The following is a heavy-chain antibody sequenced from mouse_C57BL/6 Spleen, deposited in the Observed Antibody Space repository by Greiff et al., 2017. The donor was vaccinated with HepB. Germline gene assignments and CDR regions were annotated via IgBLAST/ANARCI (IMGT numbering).Heavy chain of an antibody. CDR2: ISSGSSTI. J-gene: IGHJ1*03. Sequence: EVKLVESGGGLVKPGGSLKLSCAASGFTFSDYGMHWVRQAPEKGLEWVAYISSGSSTIYYADTVKGRFTISRDNAKNTLFLQMTSLRSEDTAMYYCARPGGWYFDVWGTGTTVTVSS. CDR3: ARPGGWYFDV. CDR1: GFTFSDYG. V-gene: IGHV5-17*01.